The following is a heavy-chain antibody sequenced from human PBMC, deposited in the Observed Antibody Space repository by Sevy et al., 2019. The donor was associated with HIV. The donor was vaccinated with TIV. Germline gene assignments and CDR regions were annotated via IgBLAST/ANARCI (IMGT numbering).Heavy chain of an antibody. V-gene: IGHV3-11*01. D-gene: IGHD1-26*01. J-gene: IGHJ4*02. CDR3: ARDLGTGYFDF. CDR2: ISGSQYMI. Sequence: GGSLRLSCAASGFTFSDYYMSWLRQAPGKGLEWISYISGSQYMIYYADSVKGRFTISRDDAKNSLYLQMNSLRPEDSAVYFCARDLGTGYFDFWGQRTLVTVSS. CDR1: GFTFSDYY.